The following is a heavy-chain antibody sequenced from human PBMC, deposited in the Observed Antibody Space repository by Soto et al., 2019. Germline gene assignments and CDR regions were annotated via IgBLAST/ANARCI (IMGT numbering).Heavy chain of an antibody. CDR2: FSYDGPKK. CDR3: ARGGAVGTSDYFFDL. CDR1: GSPSGGHP. Sequence: QVQLVESGGAGVNPGRPLTPSGGASGSPSGGHPCTWLPQPPAKDLEWVAAFSYDGPKKYTPDPVWGRFTVSTDNSANTLSLHITSLTSAGTALYYCARGGAVGTSDYFFDLWGQGALVIVSS. J-gene: IGHJ4*02. D-gene: IGHD2-2*01. V-gene: IGHV3-30-3*01.